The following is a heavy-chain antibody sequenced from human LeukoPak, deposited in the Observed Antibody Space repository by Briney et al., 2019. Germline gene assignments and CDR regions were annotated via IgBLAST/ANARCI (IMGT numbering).Heavy chain of an antibody. CDR1: GFTFSSYW. CDR3: AREVGTTFLYYFDL. D-gene: IGHD1-7*01. Sequence: PGGSLRLSCAASGFTFSSYWMSWVRQAPGKGLEWVANIRRDESEKYYVDSVKGRFTISRDNAKNSLYLQMNSLRAEDTAVYYCAREVGTTFLYYFDLWGQGALVTVSS. V-gene: IGHV3-7*01. J-gene: IGHJ4*02. CDR2: IRRDESEK.